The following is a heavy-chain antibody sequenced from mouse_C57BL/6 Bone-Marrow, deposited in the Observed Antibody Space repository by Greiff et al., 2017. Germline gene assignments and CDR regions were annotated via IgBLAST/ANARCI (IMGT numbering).Heavy chain of an antibody. CDR2: ISSGSSTI. D-gene: IGHD2-2*01. CDR3: ARIYYGYDVAY. CDR1: GFTFSDYG. V-gene: IGHV5-17*01. Sequence: EVQRVESGGGLVKPGGSLKLSCAASGFTFSDYGMHWVRQAPEKGLEWVAYISSGSSTIYYADTVKGRFTISRDNAKNTLFLQMTSLRSEDTAMYYCARIYYGYDVAYWGQGTLVTVSA. J-gene: IGHJ3*01.